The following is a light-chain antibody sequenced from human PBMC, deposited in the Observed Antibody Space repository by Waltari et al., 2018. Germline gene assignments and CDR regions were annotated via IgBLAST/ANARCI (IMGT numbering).Light chain of an antibody. CDR2: QDT. J-gene: IGLJ1*01. V-gene: IGLV3-1*01. CDR3: QAWDSSIAV. CDR1: TLGDRF. Sequence: SYELTQPPSVSVSPGQTASITCSGHTLGDRFVSWFQQKPGQALVLVIYQDTKRPSGIPPQCSGSNSGNTATLSISGTQSVDEADYYCQAWDSSIAVFGPGTRVTVL.